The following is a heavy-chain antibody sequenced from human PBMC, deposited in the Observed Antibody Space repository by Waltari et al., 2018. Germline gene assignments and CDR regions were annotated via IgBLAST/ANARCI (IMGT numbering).Heavy chain of an antibody. CDR2: ISSSSSYI. V-gene: IGHV3-21*01. J-gene: IGHJ4*02. CDR1: GFTFSSYS. Sequence: EVQLVESGGGLVKPGGSLRLSCAASGFTFSSYSLNWVRQAPGKGLEWVSSISSSSSYIYYADSVKGRFTISRDNAKNSLYLQMNSLRAEDTAVYYCAREGCSGGSCYYFDYWGQGTLVTVSS. D-gene: IGHD2-15*01. CDR3: AREGCSGGSCYYFDY.